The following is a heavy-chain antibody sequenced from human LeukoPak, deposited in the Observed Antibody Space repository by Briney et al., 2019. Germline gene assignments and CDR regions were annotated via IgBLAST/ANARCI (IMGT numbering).Heavy chain of an antibody. Sequence: SETLSLTCAVYGGSFSGYYWSWIRQPPGKGLEWIGEINHSGSTNYNPSLKSRVTISVDTSKNQFSLKLSSVTAADTAVYYCARVITQGGWFDPWGQGTLVTVSS. CDR3: ARVITQGGWFDP. D-gene: IGHD1-14*01. CDR2: INHSGST. J-gene: IGHJ5*02. V-gene: IGHV4-34*01. CDR1: GGSFSGYY.